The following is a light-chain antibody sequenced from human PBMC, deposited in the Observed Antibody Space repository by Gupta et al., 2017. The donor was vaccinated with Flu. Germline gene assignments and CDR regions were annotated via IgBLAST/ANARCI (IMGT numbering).Light chain of an antibody. Sequence: VAISCTGTYSDIGNYNRLCCYQQPPATPHNLLYYDVTKRPAGPPGRFAASKSGTTASPTISGHEAEDDAYYFCSSYRSTNNLVFGGGTKLTVL. J-gene: IGLJ3*02. CDR2: DVT. CDR3: SSYRSTNNLV. V-gene: IGLV2-18*02. CDR1: YSDIGNYNR.